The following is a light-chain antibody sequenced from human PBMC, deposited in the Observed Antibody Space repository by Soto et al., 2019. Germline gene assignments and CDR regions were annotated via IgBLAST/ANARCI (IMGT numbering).Light chain of an antibody. J-gene: IGKJ3*01. Sequence: EIVLTQSPDTLSLSPGERVTLSCRASQSVSSSYLAWYQQKPGQAPRLLIYGASSRATGIPDRFSGSVSGTDFTLTISRLEPEDFAVYYCQQYGSSPLFTFGPGTKVEIK. V-gene: IGKV3-20*01. CDR1: QSVSSSY. CDR2: GAS. CDR3: QQYGSSPLFT.